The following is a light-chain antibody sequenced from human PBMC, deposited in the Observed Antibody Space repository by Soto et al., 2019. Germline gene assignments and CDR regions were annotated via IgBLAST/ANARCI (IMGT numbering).Light chain of an antibody. CDR1: SSNIVAGYD. CDR2: GNN. Sequence: QSVLTHPPSVSGAPGQRVTISCTGSSSNIVAGYDVHWYQHLPGTAPKLLVHGNNDRPSGVPDRFSASKSGTSASLAITGLQVEDESDYYCQSFDSRLSGWVFGGGTKLTVL. V-gene: IGLV1-40*01. CDR3: QSFDSRLSGWV. J-gene: IGLJ2*01.